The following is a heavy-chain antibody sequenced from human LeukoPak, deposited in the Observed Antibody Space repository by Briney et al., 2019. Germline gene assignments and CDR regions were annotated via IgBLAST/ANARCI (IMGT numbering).Heavy chain of an antibody. CDR2: ISSSSSYI. CDR3: TKGQLWASGRAFDI. V-gene: IGHV3-21*01. J-gene: IGHJ3*02. CDR1: GFTFSDYS. D-gene: IGHD3-16*01. Sequence: PGGSLRLSCAASGFTFSDYSMNWVRQAPGKGLEWVSSISSSSSYIYYADSVKGRFTISRDNARNSLYLQMNSLRAEDTAVYYCTKGQLWASGRAFDIWGQGTMVTVSS.